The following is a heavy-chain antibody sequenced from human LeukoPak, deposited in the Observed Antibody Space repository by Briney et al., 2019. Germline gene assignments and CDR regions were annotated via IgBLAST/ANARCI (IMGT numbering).Heavy chain of an antibody. CDR2: INPNSGGT. D-gene: IGHD6-19*01. V-gene: IGHV1-2*06. CDR1: GYTFTGYY. Sequence: ASVKVSCKASGYTFTGYYMHWVRQAPGQGLEWMGRINPNSGGTNYAQKFQGRVTMTRDTSISTAYMELRSLRSDDTAAYYCARGRAVAGGDYWGQGTLVTVSS. J-gene: IGHJ4*02. CDR3: ARGRAVAGGDY.